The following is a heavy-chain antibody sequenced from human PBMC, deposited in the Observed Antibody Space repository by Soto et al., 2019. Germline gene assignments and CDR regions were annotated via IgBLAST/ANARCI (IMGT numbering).Heavy chain of an antibody. J-gene: IGHJ4*02. D-gene: IGHD3-3*01. V-gene: IGHV4-31*03. CDR2: IYYSGST. CDR1: GGSISSGGYY. CDR3: ARTLGDFWSGYYNDY. Sequence: QVQLQESGPGLVKPSQTLSLTCTVSGGSISSGGYYWSWIRQHPGKGLEWIGYIYYSGSTYYNPSLKSRVTISVDTSKNQFSLKLSSVTAADTAVYYCARTLGDFWSGYYNDYWGQGTLVTVSS.